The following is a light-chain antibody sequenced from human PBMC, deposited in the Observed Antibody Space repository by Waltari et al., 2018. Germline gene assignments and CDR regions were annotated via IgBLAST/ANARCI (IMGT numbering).Light chain of an antibody. CDR2: HTS. V-gene: IGKV3-20*01. CDR1: QSVSIY. CDR3: QHYKSLPVS. J-gene: IGKJ1*01. Sequence: IVLTPSPGTLSFSPGEIATLSCRASQSVSIYLAWYQQKPGQAPRLLIYHTSTRATGIPDRFSGSGSGTDFSLTISGLEPEDFAVYYCQHYKSLPVSFGQGTRVEIK.